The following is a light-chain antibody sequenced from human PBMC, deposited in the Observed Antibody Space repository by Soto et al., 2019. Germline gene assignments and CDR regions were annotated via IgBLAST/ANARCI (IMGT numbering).Light chain of an antibody. CDR3: GSWDSSLSAYV. CDR1: SSNIGGNS. CDR2: DDN. Sequence: VLTQAPSVSAAPGQKVTISCSGSSSNIGGNSVSWYQQLPGTAPKLLIYDDNKRPSGIPDRFSGSKSGTSATLGITGFQTGDEADYYCGSWDSSLSAYVFGTGTKVTVL. V-gene: IGLV1-51*01. J-gene: IGLJ1*01.